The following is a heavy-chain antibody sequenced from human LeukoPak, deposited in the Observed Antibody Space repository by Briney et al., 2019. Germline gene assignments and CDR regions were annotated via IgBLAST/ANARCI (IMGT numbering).Heavy chain of an antibody. CDR3: ARDVVPAAIGWFDP. CDR1: GFTFNSYG. Sequence: GALRLSCAASGFTFNSYGMHWVRQGPGKGLEWGSVLWYDGSNKYYADSVKGRFTISRDNSKNTLYLQMNSLRAEDTAVYYCARDVVPAAIGWFDPWGQGTLVTVSS. CDR2: LWYDGSNK. J-gene: IGHJ5*02. V-gene: IGHV3-33*01. D-gene: IGHD2-2*02.